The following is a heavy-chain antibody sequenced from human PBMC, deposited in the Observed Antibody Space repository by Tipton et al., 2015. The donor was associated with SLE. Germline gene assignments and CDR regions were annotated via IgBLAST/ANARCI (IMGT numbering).Heavy chain of an antibody. D-gene: IGHD3-22*01. CDR3: ARVGHGFDSSGYNSRYYYYMDV. CDR1: GGSINAYY. CDR2: VYPSGGS. J-gene: IGHJ6*03. V-gene: IGHV4-59*01. Sequence: TLSLTFTVSGGSINAYYWTWIRQPPGKGLEYIGYVYPSGGSDYNPSLSGRVTISFDTSKNQFSLRLTSATAADTAVYYCARVGHGFDSSGYNSRYYYYMDVWGKGTTVTVSS.